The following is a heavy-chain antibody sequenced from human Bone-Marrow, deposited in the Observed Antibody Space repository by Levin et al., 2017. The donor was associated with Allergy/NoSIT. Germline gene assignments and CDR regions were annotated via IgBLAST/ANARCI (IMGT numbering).Heavy chain of an antibody. CDR2: MNPNSGNT. V-gene: IGHV1-8*01. CDR1: GYTFTSYD. D-gene: IGHD3-3*01. Sequence: ASVKVSCKASGYTFTSYDINWVRQATGQGLEWMGWMNPNSGNTGYAQKFQGRVTMTRNTSISTAYMVQSSLRSEHTAVYYCARSPPSYDFWSGSIYYYSGMDVCGQGTTVTVSS. CDR3: ARSPPSYDFWSGSIYYYSGMDV. J-gene: IGHJ6*02.